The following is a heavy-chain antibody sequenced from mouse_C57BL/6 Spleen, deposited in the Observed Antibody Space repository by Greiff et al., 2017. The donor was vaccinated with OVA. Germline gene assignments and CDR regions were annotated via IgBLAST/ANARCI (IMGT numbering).Heavy chain of an antibody. CDR2: IDPSDSYT. Sequence: QVQLQQPGAELVKPGASVKLSCKASGYTFTSYWMQWVKQRPGQGLEWIGEIDPSDSYTNYNQKFKGKATLTVDKSSSKAYMQLSSLTSEASAVYSCARRDKLLRSYWYFDVWGTGTTVTVSS. CDR3: ARRDKLLRSYWYFDV. V-gene: IGHV1-50*01. D-gene: IGHD1-1*01. J-gene: IGHJ1*03. CDR1: GYTFTSYW.